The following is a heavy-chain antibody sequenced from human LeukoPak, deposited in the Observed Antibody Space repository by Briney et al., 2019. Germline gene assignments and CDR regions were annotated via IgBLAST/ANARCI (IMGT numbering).Heavy chain of an antibody. J-gene: IGHJ4*02. V-gene: IGHV3-30*03. D-gene: IGHD2-21*01. CDR2: ISYDGSKK. Sequence: GGSLRLSCAAPGFTLITYSMNWVRQAPGKGLEWVAVISYDGSKKDYADSVKGRFTISRDNSKNTLYLQMNSLRAEDAAVYYCARVESHDYSYFDYWGQGTLVTVSS. CDR3: ARVESHDYSYFDY. CDR1: GFTLITYS.